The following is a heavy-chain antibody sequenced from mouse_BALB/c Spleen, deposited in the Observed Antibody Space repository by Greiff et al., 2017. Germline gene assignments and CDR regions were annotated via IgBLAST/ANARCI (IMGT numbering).Heavy chain of an antibody. Sequence: QVQLKQPGAELVKPGTSVKLSCKASGYNFTSYWINWVKLRPGQGLEWIGDIYPGSGSTNYNEKFKSKATLTVDTSSSTAYMQLSSLASEDSALYYCARKGLRNYFDYWGQGTTLTVSS. J-gene: IGHJ2*01. CDR1: GYNFTSYW. V-gene: IGHV1-55*01. CDR2: IYPGSGST. CDR3: ARKGLRNYFDY. D-gene: IGHD2-2*01.